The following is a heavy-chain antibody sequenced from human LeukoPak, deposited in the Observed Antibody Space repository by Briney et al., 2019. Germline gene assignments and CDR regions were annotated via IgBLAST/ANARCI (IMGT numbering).Heavy chain of an antibody. CDR3: AKVLSGSYSPFDY. CDR2: IRYDGSNK. CDR1: GFTFSSYG. V-gene: IGHV3-30*02. D-gene: IGHD1-26*01. J-gene: IGHJ4*02. Sequence: GGSLRLSCAASGFTFSSYGMHWVRQAPGKGLEWVAFIRYDGSNKYYADSVKGRFTVSRDNSKSTLYLQMNSLRAEDTAVYYCAKVLSGSYSPFDYWGQGTLVTVSS.